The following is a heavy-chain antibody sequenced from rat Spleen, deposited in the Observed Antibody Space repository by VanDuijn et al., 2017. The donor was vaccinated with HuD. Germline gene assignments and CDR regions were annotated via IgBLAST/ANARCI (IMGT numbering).Heavy chain of an antibody. CDR1: GFTFSDYY. V-gene: IGHV5-7*01. J-gene: IGHJ3*01. Sequence: EVQLVESGGGLVQPGRSLKLSCTASGFTFSDYYMAWVRQAPTKGLEWVATIIYDGSSTYYRDSVKGRFTISRDNAKSTLYLQMDSLRSEDTATYYCARHPTYYGFDGDWFACWGQGTLVTVSS. D-gene: IGHD1-9*01. CDR2: IIYDGSST. CDR3: ARHPTYYGFDGDWFAC.